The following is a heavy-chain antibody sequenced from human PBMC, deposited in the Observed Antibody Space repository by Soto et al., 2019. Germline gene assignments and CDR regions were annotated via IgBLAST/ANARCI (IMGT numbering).Heavy chain of an antibody. CDR3: ASGLYYYYYGMDV. CDR1: GFTFSSYA. CDR2: ISYDGSNK. Sequence: GGSLRLSCAASGFTFSSYAMHWVRQAPGKGLEWVAVISYDGSNKYYADSVKGRFTISRDNSKNTLYLQMNSLRAEDTAVYYCASGLYYYYYGMDVWGQGTTVTVSS. V-gene: IGHV3-30-3*01. J-gene: IGHJ6*02.